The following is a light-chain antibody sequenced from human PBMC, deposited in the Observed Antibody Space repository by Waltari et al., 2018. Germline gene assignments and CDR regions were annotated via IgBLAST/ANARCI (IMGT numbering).Light chain of an antibody. Sequence: VVMTQSPLSLPVTPGEPASISCRSSQSLLYSDGYNRLDWYLQKPGPSPQLLISLGSNRASGVPDRFSGRGSGTDFTLKISRVEAEDVGVYYCKQVLQPPYTFGQGTKLEIK. J-gene: IGKJ2*01. CDR3: KQVLQPPYT. CDR2: LGS. V-gene: IGKV2-28*01. CDR1: QSLLYSDGYNR.